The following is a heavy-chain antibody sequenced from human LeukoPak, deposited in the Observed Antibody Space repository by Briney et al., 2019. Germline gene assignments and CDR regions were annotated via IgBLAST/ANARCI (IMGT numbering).Heavy chain of an antibody. CDR1: GFIFDDYA. Sequence: PGGSLRFSCSGSGFIFDDYAMHWLRQTPGKGLEWLSSISWNSGSIGYADSVKGRFTISRDNAKNSLYLPMNSLRAEDTAVYYCARREYYVLVSDYWGQGTLVTVSS. V-gene: IGHV3-9*01. CDR2: ISWNSGSI. D-gene: IGHD3-10*02. J-gene: IGHJ4*02. CDR3: ARREYYVLVSDY.